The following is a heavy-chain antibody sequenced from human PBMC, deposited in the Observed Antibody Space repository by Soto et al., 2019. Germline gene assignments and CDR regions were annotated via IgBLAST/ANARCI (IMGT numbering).Heavy chain of an antibody. CDR2: ISYDGKNK. D-gene: IGHD3-3*01. CDR3: AKDRAFWSGTHDAFDI. Sequence: RGSLRLSCAASEFTFSSYGMHWVRQAPGKGLEWLSVISYDGKNKYYTDSVKGRFTISRDNSKNTLYLQMNTLRGEDTAVYYCAKDRAFWSGTHDAFDIWGQGTMVTVSS. V-gene: IGHV3-30*18. J-gene: IGHJ3*02. CDR1: EFTFSSYG.